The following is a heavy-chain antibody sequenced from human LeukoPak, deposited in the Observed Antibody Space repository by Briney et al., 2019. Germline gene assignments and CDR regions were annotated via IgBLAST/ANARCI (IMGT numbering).Heavy chain of an antibody. CDR2: IYPGDSDT. Sequence: GESLKISCKGSGYSFTSYWIGWVRQMPGKGLEWMGIIYPGDSDTRYSPSFQGQVTISADKSISTAYLQWSSLKASDTAMYYCARPPQGSCGSKGFDYWGQGTLVTVSS. CDR3: ARPPQGSCGSKGFDY. J-gene: IGHJ4*02. D-gene: IGHD2-15*01. CDR1: GYSFTSYW. V-gene: IGHV5-51*01.